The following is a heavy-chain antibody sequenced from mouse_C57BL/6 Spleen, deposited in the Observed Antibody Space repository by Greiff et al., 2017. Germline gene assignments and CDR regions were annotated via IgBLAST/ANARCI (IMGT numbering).Heavy chain of an antibody. V-gene: IGHV1-62-2*01. CDR2: FYPGSGSI. J-gene: IGHJ3*01. CDR1: GYTFTEYT. CDR3: ARHEVRDFYYDYGGFAY. Sequence: QVQLQQSGAELVKPGASVKLSCKASGYTFTEYTIHWVKQRSGQGLEWIGWFYPGSGSIKYNEKFKDKATLTADKSSSTVYMELSRLTSEDSAVYFCARHEVRDFYYDYGGFAYWGQGTLVTVSA. D-gene: IGHD2-4*01.